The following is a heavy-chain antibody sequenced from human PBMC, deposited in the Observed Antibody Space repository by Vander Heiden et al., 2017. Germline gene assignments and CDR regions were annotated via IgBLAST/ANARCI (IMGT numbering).Heavy chain of an antibody. CDR1: GFPFSYYY. Sequence: QVQLVESGGGLVKPGGSLRLSCAASGFPFSYYYMSWIRQSPVKGLEWVSYISSSGSTIYYADSVKGRFTISRDNAKNSLYLQMNSLRAEDTAVYYCARDPNDSARPGDYYYGMDVWCQGTTVTVSS. D-gene: IGHD6-6*01. J-gene: IGHJ6*02. CDR3: ARDPNDSARPGDYYYGMDV. CDR2: ISSSGSTI. V-gene: IGHV3-11*01.